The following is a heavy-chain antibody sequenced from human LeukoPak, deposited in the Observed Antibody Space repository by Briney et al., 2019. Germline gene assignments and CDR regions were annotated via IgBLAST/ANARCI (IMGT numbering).Heavy chain of an antibody. CDR1: GGSIGSYY. J-gene: IGHJ4*02. Sequence: SETLSLTCTVSGGSIGSYYWSWIRQPPGKGLEWIGYIYYSGSTNYNPSLKSRVTISVDTSKNQFSLKLSSVTAADTAVYYCAGGGYSYGYVWGQGTLVTVSS. CDR2: IYYSGST. V-gene: IGHV4-59*01. D-gene: IGHD5-18*01. CDR3: AGGGYSYGYV.